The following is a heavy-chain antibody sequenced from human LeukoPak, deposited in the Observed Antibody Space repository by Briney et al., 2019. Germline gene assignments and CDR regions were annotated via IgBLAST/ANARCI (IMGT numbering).Heavy chain of an antibody. CDR1: GGSISSGSYY. J-gene: IGHJ4*02. Sequence: SETLSLACTVSGGSISSGSYYWNWIRQHPGKGLEWIGYIYYSGSTYYNPSLKSRVTISVHTSKNQFSLNLSSVTAADTAVYYCARGNYDGSGYWLDYWGQGTLVTVSS. V-gene: IGHV4-31*03. CDR2: IYYSGST. D-gene: IGHD3-22*01. CDR3: ARGNYDGSGYWLDY.